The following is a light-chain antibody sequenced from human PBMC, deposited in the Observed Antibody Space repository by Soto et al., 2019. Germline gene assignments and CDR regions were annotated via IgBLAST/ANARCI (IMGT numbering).Light chain of an antibody. Sequence: EIVLTQSPATLSLSPGERATLSCRASQSVSSYLAWYQQKPGQAPRLLIYDASNRATGIPARFSGSGSGTDFTLTSSSLEPEDLATYYCQSYNTARPTFGQGTRLET. CDR2: DAS. CDR1: QSVSSY. J-gene: IGKJ5*01. V-gene: IGKV3-11*01. CDR3: QSYNTARPT.